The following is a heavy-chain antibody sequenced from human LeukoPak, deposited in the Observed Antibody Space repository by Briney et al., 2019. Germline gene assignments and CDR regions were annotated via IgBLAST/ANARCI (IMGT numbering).Heavy chain of an antibody. CDR3: ARDTSRVRYYDSSGYYTVDYFDY. CDR1: GGSISSYY. Sequence: SETLSLTCTVSGGSISSYYWSWIRQPAGKGLEWIGRIYTSGSTNYNPSLKSRVTMSVDTSKNQFSLKLSSVTAADTAVYYCARDTSRVRYYDSSGYYTVDYFDYWGQGTLVTVSP. D-gene: IGHD3-22*01. V-gene: IGHV4-4*07. CDR2: IYTSGST. J-gene: IGHJ4*02.